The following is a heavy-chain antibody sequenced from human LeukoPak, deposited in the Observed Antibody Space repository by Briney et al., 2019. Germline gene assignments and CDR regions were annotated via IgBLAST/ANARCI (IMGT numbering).Heavy chain of an antibody. CDR2: IYYSGST. CDR3: ARAGLEDAFDI. Sequence: SETLSLTCTVSGGSISSYYWSWIRQPPGKGLEWIGYIYYSGSTNYNPSLKSRVTISVDTSKNQFSLKLSSVTAADTAVYYCARAGLEDAFDIWGQGTMVTVS. CDR1: GGSISSYY. J-gene: IGHJ3*02. V-gene: IGHV4-59*01. D-gene: IGHD6-19*01.